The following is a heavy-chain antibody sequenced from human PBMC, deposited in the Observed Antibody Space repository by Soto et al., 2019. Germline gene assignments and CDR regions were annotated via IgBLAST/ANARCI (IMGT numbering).Heavy chain of an antibody. Sequence: GGSLRLSCAASGFTFSSYAMSWVRQAPGKGLEWVSAISGSGGSTYYADSVKGRFTISRDNSKNTLYLQMNSLRAEDTAVYYCAKARTMVRGVIITAEYYYYGMDAWGQGTTVTVSS. J-gene: IGHJ6*02. CDR2: ISGSGGST. CDR3: AKARTMVRGVIITAEYYYYGMDA. V-gene: IGHV3-23*01. D-gene: IGHD3-10*01. CDR1: GFTFSSYA.